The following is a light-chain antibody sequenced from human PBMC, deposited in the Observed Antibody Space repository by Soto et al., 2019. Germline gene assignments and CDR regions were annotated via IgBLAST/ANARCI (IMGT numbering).Light chain of an antibody. CDR3: QYYDNSLLGHVV. CDR1: SSNIGALYD. V-gene: IGLV1-40*01. Sequence: QSALTQPPSVSGAPGQRVTISCTGSSSNIGALYDVNWYQQLPGTAPKLLIYDNNNRPSGVPDRFSGSKSGTSASLAITGLQAEDEADYYCQYYDNSLLGHVVFGGGTKLTVL. J-gene: IGLJ2*01. CDR2: DNN.